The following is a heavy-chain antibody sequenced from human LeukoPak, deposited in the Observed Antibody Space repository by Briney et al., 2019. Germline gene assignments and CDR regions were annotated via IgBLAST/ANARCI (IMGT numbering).Heavy chain of an antibody. J-gene: IGHJ3*02. CDR2: IYYSGST. D-gene: IGHD6-19*01. CDR1: GGSISSYY. Sequence: PSETLSLTCTVSGGSISSYYWSWIRQPPGKGLEWIGYIYYSGSTNYNPSLKSRVTISVDTSKNQFSLKLSSVTAADTAVYYCARFIAVAGDAFDIWGQGTMDTVSS. V-gene: IGHV4-59*08. CDR3: ARFIAVAGDAFDI.